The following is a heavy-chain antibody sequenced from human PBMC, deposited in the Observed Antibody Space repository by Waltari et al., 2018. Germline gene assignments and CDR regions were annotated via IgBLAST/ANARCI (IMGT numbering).Heavy chain of an antibody. D-gene: IGHD6-13*01. Sequence: QVQLQESGPGLVKPSETLSLTCTVSGGSISSSNWWSWVRQPPGKGLEWIGEIYHSGSTNYNPSLKSRVTISVDKSKNQFSLKLSSVTAADTAVYYCARGRVAAAGSYYYYYGMDVWGQGTTVTVSS. CDR1: GGSISSSNW. CDR3: ARGRVAAAGSYYYYYGMDV. V-gene: IGHV4-4*02. CDR2: IYHSGST. J-gene: IGHJ6*02.